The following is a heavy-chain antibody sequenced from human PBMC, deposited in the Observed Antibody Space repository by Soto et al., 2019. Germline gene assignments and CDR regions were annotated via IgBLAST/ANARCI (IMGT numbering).Heavy chain of an antibody. CDR3: VKDGSSGWPYFDDMDV. J-gene: IGHJ6*02. CDR2: ILYDGSKK. Sequence: GGSLRLSCAASGFTFSSYGMHWVRQAPGKGLEWVAVILYDGSKKYYADSVKGRFTISRDNSKNTLYLQMSSLTAEDTALYYCVKDGSSGWPYFDDMDVWGQGTTVTVSS. CDR1: GFTFSSYG. V-gene: IGHV3-30*18. D-gene: IGHD6-19*01.